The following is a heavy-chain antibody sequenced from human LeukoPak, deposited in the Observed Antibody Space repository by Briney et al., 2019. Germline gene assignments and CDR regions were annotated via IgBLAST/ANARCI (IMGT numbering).Heavy chain of an antibody. CDR3: ARDVGYSYDPYP. J-gene: IGHJ5*02. V-gene: IGHV4-34*01. CDR2: INHSGST. Sequence: PSETLSLTRAVYGGSFSGYYWSWIRQPPGKGLEWIGEINHSGSTNYNPSLKSRVTISVDTSKNQFSLKLSSVTAADTAVYYCARDVGYSYDPYPWGQGTLVTVSS. CDR1: GGSFSGYY. D-gene: IGHD5-18*01.